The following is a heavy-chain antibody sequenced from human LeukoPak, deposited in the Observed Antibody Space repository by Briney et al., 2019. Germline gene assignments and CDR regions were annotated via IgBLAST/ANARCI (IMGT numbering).Heavy chain of an antibody. D-gene: IGHD3-22*01. CDR2: INPNSDAT. J-gene: IGHJ4*02. Sequence: ASVKVSCKASGYTYTEYYMHWVRQAPGQGLKWMGWINPNSDATNYAQKFQGRVTMTRDTSISTLYMELSRLRSDGTAVFYCARSLLTYSSDSSFVYWGQGTLVTVSS. CDR3: ARSLLTYSSDSSFVY. V-gene: IGHV1-2*02. CDR1: GYTYTEYY.